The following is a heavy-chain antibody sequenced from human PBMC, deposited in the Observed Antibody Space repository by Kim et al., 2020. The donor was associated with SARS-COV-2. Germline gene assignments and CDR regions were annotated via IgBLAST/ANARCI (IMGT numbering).Heavy chain of an antibody. CDR2: ISWDSGSI. Sequence: GGSLRLSCAASGFTFGDYAMHWVRQAPGKGLEWVSGISWDSGSIGYADSVKGRFTISRDNAKNSLYLQMNSLRAEDTALYYCAKNMRYSNYGSYMDVWGKGTTVTVSS. D-gene: IGHD4-4*01. CDR3: AKNMRYSNYGSYMDV. J-gene: IGHJ6*03. CDR1: GFTFGDYA. V-gene: IGHV3-9*01.